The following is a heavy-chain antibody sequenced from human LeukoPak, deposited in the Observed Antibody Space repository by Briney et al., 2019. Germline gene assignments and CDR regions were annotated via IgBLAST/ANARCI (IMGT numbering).Heavy chain of an antibody. J-gene: IGHJ3*02. D-gene: IGHD6-19*01. CDR2: MNTDGSEK. Sequence: PGGSLRLSCAASGFSFSSYWMDWVRQAPGKGLEWVAIMNTDGSEKGYVDSVKGRFTISSDNAKNSLYLQMNSLGVEDTAVYYCARDPGWGAFDIWGQGKMVTVSS. V-gene: IGHV3-7*01. CDR1: GFSFSSYW. CDR3: ARDPGWGAFDI.